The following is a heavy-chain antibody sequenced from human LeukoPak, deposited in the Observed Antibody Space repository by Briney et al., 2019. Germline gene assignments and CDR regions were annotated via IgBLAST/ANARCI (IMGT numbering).Heavy chain of an antibody. D-gene: IGHD2-15*01. J-gene: IGHJ4*02. CDR1: GFTLSSYA. V-gene: IGHV3-23*01. Sequence: GGSLRLSCAASGFTLSSYAIRWVRQAPGKGLEWVSAINGSGGSTNYADSVKGRFTISSDNSNNTQSLHMNSLRAEDTAEYYCLGYCSGGNCYSGGYWGQGTLVTVSS. CDR3: LGYCSGGNCYSGGY. CDR2: INGSGGST.